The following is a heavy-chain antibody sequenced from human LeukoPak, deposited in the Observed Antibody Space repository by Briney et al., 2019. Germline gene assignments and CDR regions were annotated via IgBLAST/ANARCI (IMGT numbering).Heavy chain of an antibody. Sequence: GGSLRLSCAASGFTFSSYSMNWVRQAPGKGLERVSSISSSSSYIYYADSVKGRFTISRDNAKNSLYLQMNSLRAEDTAVYYCARTYYDILTGEPINFDYWGQGTLVTVSS. V-gene: IGHV3-21*01. CDR1: GFTFSSYS. D-gene: IGHD3-9*01. J-gene: IGHJ4*02. CDR2: ISSSSSYI. CDR3: ARTYYDILTGEPINFDY.